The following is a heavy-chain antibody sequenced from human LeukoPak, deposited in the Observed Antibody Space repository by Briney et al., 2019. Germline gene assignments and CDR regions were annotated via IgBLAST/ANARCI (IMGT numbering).Heavy chain of an antibody. Sequence: ASVKVSCKASGYTFSDFGITWVRQAPGQGLEWMGIINPTGGSTSYAQKFQGRVTMTRDTSTSTVYMELSSLRSEDTAVYYCARESRHGSYYDYWGQGLLVTVSS. CDR2: INPTGGST. V-gene: IGHV1-46*01. D-gene: IGHD1-26*01. J-gene: IGHJ4*02. CDR1: GYTFSDFG. CDR3: ARESRHGSYYDY.